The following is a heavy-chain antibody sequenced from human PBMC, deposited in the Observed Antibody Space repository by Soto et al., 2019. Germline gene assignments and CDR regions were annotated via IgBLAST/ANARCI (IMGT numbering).Heavy chain of an antibody. J-gene: IGHJ5*02. D-gene: IGHD7-27*01. CDR3: ARVRPGLGRNWFEP. CDR2: IYYSGST. V-gene: IGHV4-61*05. CDR1: GGSISSSIYY. Sequence: SETLSLTCTVSGGSISSSIYYGGWIRQPPGKGLEWIGYIYYSGSTNYNPSLKSRVTISVDTSKNQFSLKLSSVTAADTAVYYCARVRPGLGRNWFEPWGQGTLVTVS.